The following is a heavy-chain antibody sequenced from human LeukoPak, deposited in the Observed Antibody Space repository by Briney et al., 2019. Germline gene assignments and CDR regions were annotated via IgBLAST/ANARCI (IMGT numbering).Heavy chain of an antibody. Sequence: GGSLRLSCAASGFTFSSYSMNWVRQAPGKGLEWVSYISSSSSTIYYADSVKGRFTISRDNAKNSLYLQMNSLRAEDTAVYYCARDPACGYSYGALYWGQGTLVTVSS. CDR2: ISSSSSTI. CDR1: GFTFSSYS. J-gene: IGHJ4*02. CDR3: ARDPACGYSYGALY. V-gene: IGHV3-48*01. D-gene: IGHD5-18*01.